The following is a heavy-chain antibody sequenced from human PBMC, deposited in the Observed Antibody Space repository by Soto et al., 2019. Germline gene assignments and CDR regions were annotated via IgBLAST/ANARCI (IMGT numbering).Heavy chain of an antibody. CDR1: GYTFTSYG. D-gene: IGHD1-26*01. CDR2: ISAYNGNT. Sequence: QVQLVQSGAEVKKPGASVKVSCKASGYTFTSYGISWVRQAPGQGLKWMGWISAYNGNTNYAQKLQGRVTMTTDTSTSTAYMELRSLRSDDTAVYYCAREKRGAESAWDAFDIWGQGTMVTVSS. CDR3: AREKRGAESAWDAFDI. V-gene: IGHV1-18*01. J-gene: IGHJ3*02.